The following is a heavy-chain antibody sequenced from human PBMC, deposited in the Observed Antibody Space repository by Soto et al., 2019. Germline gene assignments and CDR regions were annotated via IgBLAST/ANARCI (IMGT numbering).Heavy chain of an antibody. J-gene: IGHJ4*02. CDR1: GYTVTRYD. V-gene: IGHV1-8*01. Sequence: AXVKVSCKASGYTVTRYDITWVRQATVQGLEWMGWMNPNSGNTGYAQKFQGRVTMTRNTSISTAYMELSSLRSEDTAVYYCARASSSGWSNFDYWGQGALVTVS. D-gene: IGHD6-19*01. CDR2: MNPNSGNT. CDR3: ARASSSGWSNFDY.